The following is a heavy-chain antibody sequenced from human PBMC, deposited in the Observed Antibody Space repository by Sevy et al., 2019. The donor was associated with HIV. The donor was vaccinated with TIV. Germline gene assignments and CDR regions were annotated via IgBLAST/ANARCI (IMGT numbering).Heavy chain of an antibody. CDR3: ARGRHMDV. J-gene: IGHJ6*04. V-gene: IGHV3-7*03. Sequence: GGSLRLSCAASGVTFSNYWMTWVRQCPGKGLEWVANINKDGSQKYYVDSVKGRFTISRDNADNSLYLQMNSLRAEDTAVYYCARGRHMDVWGKGITVTVSS. CDR2: INKDGSQK. CDR1: GVTFSNYW.